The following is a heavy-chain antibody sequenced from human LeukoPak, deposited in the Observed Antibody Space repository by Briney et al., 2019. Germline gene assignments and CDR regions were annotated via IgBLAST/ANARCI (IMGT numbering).Heavy chain of an antibody. CDR3: ARERGILRGDAFDL. CDR2: IYSSGNT. D-gene: IGHD1-26*01. J-gene: IGHJ3*01. V-gene: IGHV4-4*07. Sequence: SETLSLTCTVSGVSFSTYYWTWIRHPAGKGLEWIGRIYSSGNTNYNPSLESRVTMSIDTSKHQFSLKLTSVTAADTAVYYCARERGILRGDAFDLWGQGTMVTVSS. CDR1: GVSFSTYY.